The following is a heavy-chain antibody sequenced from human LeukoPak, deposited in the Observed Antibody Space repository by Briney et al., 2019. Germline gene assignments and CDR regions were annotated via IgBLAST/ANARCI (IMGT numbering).Heavy chain of an antibody. V-gene: IGHV4-39*07. D-gene: IGHD2-15*01. CDR3: ARDPQVDWFDP. J-gene: IGHJ5*02. Sequence: SETLSLTCTVSGGSISSSSYYWGWIRQPPGKGLEWIGSIYYSGSTYYNPSLKSRVTISVDTSKNQFSLKLSSVTAADTAVYYGARDPQVDWFDPWGQGTLVTVSS. CDR1: GGSISSSSYY. CDR2: IYYSGST.